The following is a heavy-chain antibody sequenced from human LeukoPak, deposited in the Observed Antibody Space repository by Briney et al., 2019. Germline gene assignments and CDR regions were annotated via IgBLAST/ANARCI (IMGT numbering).Heavy chain of an antibody. D-gene: IGHD1-26*01. CDR2: INHSGST. J-gene: IGHJ6*02. V-gene: IGHV4-34*01. CDR3: ASTLGATVYYYGMDV. CDR1: GGSFSGYY. Sequence: SETLSLTRAVYGGSFSGYYWSWIRQPPGKGLEWIGEINHSGSTNYNPSLKSRVTISVDTSKNQFSLKLSSVTAADTAVYYCASTLGATVYYYGMDVWGQGTTVTVSS.